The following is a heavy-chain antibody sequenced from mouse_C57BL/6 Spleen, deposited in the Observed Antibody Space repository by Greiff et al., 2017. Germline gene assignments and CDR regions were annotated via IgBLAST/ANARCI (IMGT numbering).Heavy chain of an antibody. V-gene: IGHV1-69*01. CDR3: ASHSTVVVRGNFDY. J-gene: IGHJ2*01. CDR1: GYTFTSYW. Sequence: QVQLQQPGAELVMPGASVKLSCKASGYTFTSYWMHWVKQRPGQGLEWIGEIDPSDSYTNYNQKFKGKSTLTVDKSSSTAYMQLSSLTSEDSAVYYCASHSTVVVRGNFDYWGQGTTLTVSS. D-gene: IGHD1-1*01. CDR2: IDPSDSYT.